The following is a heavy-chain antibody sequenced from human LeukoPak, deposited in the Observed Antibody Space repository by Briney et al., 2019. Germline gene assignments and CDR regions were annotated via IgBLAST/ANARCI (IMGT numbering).Heavy chain of an antibody. CDR2: IYHSGDT. D-gene: IGHD3-3*01. CDR1: GASMKPYY. Sequence: PSETLSLICTVSGASMKPYYWAWVRQPPGKGLEWIGYIYHSGDTHYNPSLRSRFTISIDTSKNQFSLRLGSVTAADTAVYYCARNEGFLPYYFDYWGQGALVTVSS. V-gene: IGHV4-59*08. CDR3: ARNEGFLPYYFDY. J-gene: IGHJ4*02.